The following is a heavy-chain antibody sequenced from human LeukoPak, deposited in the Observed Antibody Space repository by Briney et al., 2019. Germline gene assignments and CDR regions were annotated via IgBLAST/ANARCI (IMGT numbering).Heavy chain of an antibody. CDR1: GFTFSSYW. Sequence: GGSLRLSCAASGFTFSSYWMNWVRQAPGKGLEWVANIKQDGSEKYYVDSVKGRFTISRDNAKNSLYLQMNSLRAEDTAVYYCARGAGYNYPYYFDYWGQGTLVTVSS. CDR3: ARGAGYNYPYYFDY. J-gene: IGHJ4*02. D-gene: IGHD5-24*01. V-gene: IGHV3-7*03. CDR2: IKQDGSEK.